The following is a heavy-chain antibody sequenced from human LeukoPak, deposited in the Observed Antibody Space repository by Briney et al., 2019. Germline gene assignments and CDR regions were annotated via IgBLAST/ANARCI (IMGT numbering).Heavy chain of an antibody. D-gene: IGHD3-10*01. CDR3: ARGIYGNFDY. V-gene: IGHV3-74*01. CDR1: GSTFNKYW. Sequence: GGSLRLSCAASGSTFNKYWMHWVRQVPRKGLIWVSRINNEGNDTNYVDSVKGRFTISRDNAKNTLYLQMNSLRAEDTAVYYCARGIYGNFDYWGQGSLVTVSS. CDR2: INNEGNDT. J-gene: IGHJ4*02.